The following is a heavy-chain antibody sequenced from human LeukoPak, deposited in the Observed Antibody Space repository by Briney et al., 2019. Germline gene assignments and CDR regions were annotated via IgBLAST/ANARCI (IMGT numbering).Heavy chain of an antibody. CDR2: IIPIFGTA. D-gene: IGHD3-22*01. J-gene: IGHJ4*02. Sequence: GASVKVSCTASGGTFSSYAISWVRQAPGQGLEWMGGIIPIFGTANYAQKFQGRVTITADESTSTAYMELSSLRSEDTAVYYCAGAGYYDSSGYYYFDYWGQGTLVTVSS. CDR1: GGTFSSYA. CDR3: AGAGYYDSSGYYYFDY. V-gene: IGHV1-69*13.